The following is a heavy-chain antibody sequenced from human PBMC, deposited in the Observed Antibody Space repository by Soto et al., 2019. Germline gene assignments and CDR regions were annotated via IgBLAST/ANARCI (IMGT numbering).Heavy chain of an antibody. J-gene: IGHJ4*02. D-gene: IGHD6-13*01. CDR3: AREMGSYSSSWYARWAYVGVFDY. CDR1: GFTFSSYW. V-gene: IGHV3-7*01. Sequence: GGSLRLSCAASGFTFSSYWMSWVRQAPGKGLEWVANIKQDGSEKYYVDSVKGRFTISRDNAKNSLYLQMNSLRAEDTAVYYCAREMGSYSSSWYARWAYVGVFDYWGQGTLVTVSS. CDR2: IKQDGSEK.